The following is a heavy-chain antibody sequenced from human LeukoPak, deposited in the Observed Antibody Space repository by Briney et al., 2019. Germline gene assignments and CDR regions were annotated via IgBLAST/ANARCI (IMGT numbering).Heavy chain of an antibody. J-gene: IGHJ4*02. CDR3: ARSIAVAGTATDY. D-gene: IGHD6-19*01. Sequence: GGSLRLSCAASGFTFSSYGTHWVRQAPGKGLEWVAVIWYDGSNKYYADSVKGRFTISRDNSKNTLYLQMNSLRAEDTAVYYCARSIAVAGTATDYWGQGTLVTVSS. CDR1: GFTFSSYG. CDR2: IWYDGSNK. V-gene: IGHV3-33*01.